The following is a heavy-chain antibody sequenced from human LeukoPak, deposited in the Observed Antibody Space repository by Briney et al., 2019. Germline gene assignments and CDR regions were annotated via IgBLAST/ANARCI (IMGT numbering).Heavy chain of an antibody. CDR3: ARVDSSGSPSDY. V-gene: IGHV1-18*04. CDR2: ISAYNGNT. J-gene: IGHJ4*02. D-gene: IGHD3-22*01. Sequence: ASVKVSCKASGYTFTGYYMHWVRQAPGQGLEWMGWISAYNGNTNYAQKLQGRVTMTTDTSTSTAYMELRSLRSDDTAVYYCARVDSSGSPSDYWGQGTLVTVSS. CDR1: GYTFTGYY.